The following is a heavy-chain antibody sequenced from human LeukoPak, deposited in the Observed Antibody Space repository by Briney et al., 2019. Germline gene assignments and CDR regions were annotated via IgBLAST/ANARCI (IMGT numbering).Heavy chain of an antibody. CDR2: ISGSGGST. CDR3: AKGLYCSSTSCSTHYYYYGMDV. J-gene: IGHJ6*04. V-gene: IGHV3-23*01. D-gene: IGHD2-2*01. Sequence: GGSLRLSCAASGFTFSSYAMSWVRQAPGKGLEWVSAISGSGGSTYYADSVKGRFTISRDNSKNTLYLQMNSLRAEDTAVYYCAKGLYCSSTSCSTHYYYYGMDVWGKGTMVTVSS. CDR1: GFTFSSYA.